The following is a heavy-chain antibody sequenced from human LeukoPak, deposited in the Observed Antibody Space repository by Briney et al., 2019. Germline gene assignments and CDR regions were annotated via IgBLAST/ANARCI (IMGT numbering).Heavy chain of an antibody. CDR3: ARSLGYCSGGSCYSLDYFDY. CDR2: ISTSSGII. CDR1: GFTFSSYP. J-gene: IGHJ4*02. D-gene: IGHD2-15*01. V-gene: IGHV3-48*01. Sequence: PGGSLRLSCATSGFTFSSYPMNWVRQAPGMRLEWVSYISTSSGIIYYADSVKGRFTISRDNAKNSLYLQMNNLRAEDTAVYYCARSLGYCSGGSCYSLDYFDYWGQGTVVSASS.